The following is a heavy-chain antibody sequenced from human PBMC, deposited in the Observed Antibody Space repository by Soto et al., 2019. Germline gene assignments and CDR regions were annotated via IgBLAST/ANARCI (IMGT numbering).Heavy chain of an antibody. CDR1: GGSISSAAYY. J-gene: IGHJ4*02. CDR2: ISGSSTTK. CDR3: ARRYCSGTSCDSLDS. Sequence: LSLTCTVSGGSISSAAYYWSLIRQHPGKGLDWVSYISGSSTTKYYADSVKGRFTISRDNAKNALYLQMDSLRADDTAVYYCARRYCSGTSCDSLDSWGQGVLVTVSS. D-gene: IGHD2-15*01. V-gene: IGHV3-11*04.